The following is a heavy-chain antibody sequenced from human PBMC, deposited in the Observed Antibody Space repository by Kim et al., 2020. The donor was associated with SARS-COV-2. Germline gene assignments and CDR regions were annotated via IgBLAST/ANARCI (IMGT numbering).Heavy chain of an antibody. CDR3: ARDHLSEMATGGEAFDI. CDR1: GFTFSSYW. CDR2: IKQDGSEK. J-gene: IGHJ3*02. Sequence: GGSLRLSCAASGFTFSSYWMSWVRQAPGKGLEWVANIKQDGSEKYYVDSVKGRFTISRDNAKNSLYLQMNSLRAEDTAVYYCARDHLSEMATGGEAFDIWGQGTMVTVSS. D-gene: IGHD3-10*01. V-gene: IGHV3-7*03.